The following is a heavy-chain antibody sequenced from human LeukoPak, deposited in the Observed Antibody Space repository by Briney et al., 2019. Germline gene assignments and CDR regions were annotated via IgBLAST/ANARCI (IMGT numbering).Heavy chain of an antibody. CDR1: GGSISSSSA. J-gene: IGHJ4*02. CDR2: ISGSGGVT. V-gene: IGHV3-23*01. D-gene: IGHD4-11*01. CDR3: AKAPAATTRSGGYFDY. Sequence: PSETLSLTCTVSGGSISSSSAYWGWIRQPPGKGLEWVSAISGSGGVTYYADSVKGRFTISRDISRNTLYLQMNSLRAEDTAVYYCAKAPAATTRSGGYFDYWGQGTLVTVSS.